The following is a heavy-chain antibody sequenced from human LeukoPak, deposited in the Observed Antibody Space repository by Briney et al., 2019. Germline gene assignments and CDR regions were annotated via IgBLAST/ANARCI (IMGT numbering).Heavy chain of an antibody. CDR1: GFTFSSYA. CDR3: AKDYPRDIVVVPADYFGY. Sequence: GGSLRLSCAASGFTFSSYAMSWVRQAPGKGLEWVSAISGSGGSTYYADSVKGRFTISRDNSKNTLYLQMNSLRAEDTAVYYCAKDYPRDIVVVPADYFGYWGQGTLVTVSS. CDR2: ISGSGGST. V-gene: IGHV3-23*01. J-gene: IGHJ4*02. D-gene: IGHD2-2*01.